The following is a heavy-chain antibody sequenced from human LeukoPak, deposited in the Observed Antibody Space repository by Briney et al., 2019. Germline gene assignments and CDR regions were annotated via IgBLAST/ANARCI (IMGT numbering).Heavy chain of an antibody. CDR2: IYYSGST. D-gene: IGHD6-13*01. Sequence: PSETLSLTCTVSGGSISSYYWSWIRQPPGKGLEWIGNIYYSGSTYYNPSLKSRVTISVDTSKNQFSLKLSSVTAADTAVYYCARVYSSTWNNYYYYYYMDVWGKGTTVTVSS. J-gene: IGHJ6*03. CDR3: ARVYSSTWNNYYYYYYMDV. V-gene: IGHV4-59*04. CDR1: GGSISSYY.